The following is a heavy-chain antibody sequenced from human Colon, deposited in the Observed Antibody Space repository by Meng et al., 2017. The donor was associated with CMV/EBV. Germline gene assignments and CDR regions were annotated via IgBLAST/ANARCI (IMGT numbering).Heavy chain of an antibody. J-gene: IGHJ6*02. Sequence: GESLKISCAASGFPFSSHAMHWVRQAPGKGLEWVAVISYDGSNKYYADPVKGRFTISRDNSKNTLYLQKNSLRDEDTAVYYCARYEDPFMGNQDYHLHYGMDVWGQGTTVTVSS. CDR3: ARYEDPFMGNQDYHLHYGMDV. V-gene: IGHV3-30-3*01. D-gene: IGHD3-16*01. CDR2: ISYDGSNK. CDR1: GFPFSSHA.